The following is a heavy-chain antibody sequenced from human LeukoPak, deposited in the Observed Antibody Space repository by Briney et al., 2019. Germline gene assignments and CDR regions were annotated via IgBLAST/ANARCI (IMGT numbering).Heavy chain of an antibody. J-gene: IGHJ4*02. CDR3: TRGHSYGWDFDY. Sequence: SVKVSYKASGYTFTGYYMHWVRQAPGQGLEWMGWINPNSGGTNYAQKFQGRVTMTRDTSISTAYMELSRLRSDDTAVYYCTRGHSYGWDFDYWGQGTLVTVSS. D-gene: IGHD5-18*01. CDR2: INPNSGGT. CDR1: GYTFTGYY. V-gene: IGHV1-2*02.